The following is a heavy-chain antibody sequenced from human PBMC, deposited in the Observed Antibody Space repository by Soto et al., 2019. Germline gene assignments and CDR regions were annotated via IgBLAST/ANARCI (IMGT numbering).Heavy chain of an antibody. CDR1: GFTFSSYS. Sequence: PGGSLRLSCAASGFTFSSYSMNWVRQAPGKGLEWVSSISSSSSYIYYADSVKGRFTISRDNAKNSLYLQMNSLRAEDTAVYYCARGQNSYGWGRFDYWGQGTLVTVSS. V-gene: IGHV3-21*01. D-gene: IGHD5-18*01. CDR3: ARGQNSYGWGRFDY. CDR2: ISSSSSYI. J-gene: IGHJ4*02.